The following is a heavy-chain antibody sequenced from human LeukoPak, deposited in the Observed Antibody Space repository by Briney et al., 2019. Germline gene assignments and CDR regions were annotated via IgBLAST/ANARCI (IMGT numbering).Heavy chain of an antibody. CDR2: IYNSGST. CDR3: ARDDYGVFDAFDV. D-gene: IGHD3-16*01. J-gene: IGHJ3*01. Sequence: SETLSLTCTVSGGSISSHYGSWIRQPPGKGLEWIGYIYNSGSTNYNPSLKSRLTISLDTSKNQFSLHLTSVTAADTAVYFCARDDYGVFDAFDVWGQGTVVTVSS. CDR1: GGSISSHY. V-gene: IGHV4-59*08.